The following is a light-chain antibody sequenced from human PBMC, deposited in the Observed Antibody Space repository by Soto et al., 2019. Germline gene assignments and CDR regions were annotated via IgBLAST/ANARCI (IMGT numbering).Light chain of an antibody. J-gene: IGKJ5*01. CDR1: QSIGSY. CDR2: DVS. Sequence: EIVLTQSPATLSLSPGERATLSCRASQSIGSYLAWYQHKAGQAPRLLMSDVSNRATGIPARFSGSGSGTXXXXXXXXXXXXXXAVYYCQQRXNWPTFXXGTRLEIX. CDR3: QQRXNWPT. V-gene: IGKV3-11*01.